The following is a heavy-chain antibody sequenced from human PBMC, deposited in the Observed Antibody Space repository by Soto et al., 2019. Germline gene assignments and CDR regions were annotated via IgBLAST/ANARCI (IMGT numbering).Heavy chain of an antibody. Sequence: QVQLVESGGGVVQPGRSLRLSCAASGFTFSSYAMHWVRQAPGKGLEWVAVISYDGSNKYYADSVKGRFTISRDNSKNTLYPQMNSLRAEDTAVYYCARDPYCSSTSCLNGYYWGQGTLVTVSS. CDR1: GFTFSSYA. CDR2: ISYDGSNK. V-gene: IGHV3-30-3*01. J-gene: IGHJ4*02. D-gene: IGHD2-2*01. CDR3: ARDPYCSSTSCLNGYY.